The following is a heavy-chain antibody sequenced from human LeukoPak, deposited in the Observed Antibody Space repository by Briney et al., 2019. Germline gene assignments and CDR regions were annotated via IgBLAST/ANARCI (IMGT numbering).Heavy chain of an antibody. CDR2: ISSSSSYI. Sequence: TGGSLRLSCAASGFTFSSYSMNWGRQAPGKGLEWVSSISSSSSYIYYADSVKGRFTISRDNAKNSLYLQMNSLRAEDTAVYYCARSARVNDYSFDYWGQGTLVTVSS. CDR3: ARSARVNDYSFDY. J-gene: IGHJ4*02. V-gene: IGHV3-21*01. CDR1: GFTFSSYS. D-gene: IGHD4-11*01.